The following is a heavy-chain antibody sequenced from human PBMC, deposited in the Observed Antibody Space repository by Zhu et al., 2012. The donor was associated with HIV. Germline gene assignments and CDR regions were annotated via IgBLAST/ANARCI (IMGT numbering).Heavy chain of an antibody. CDR3: VRDLSPGYSSNWCYFDY. Sequence: QVQLQESGPGRIKPSETLSLTCGVSNYSISSGYYWGWIRQPPGKGLEWIGSIYHSGSSYYNPSLNSRVTISVDTSKNQFSLKLRSVTAADTAVYYCVRDLSPGYSSNWCYFDYWGQGTLVTVSS. CDR1: NYSISSGYY. J-gene: IGHJ4*02. D-gene: IGHD6-13*01. CDR2: IYHSGSS. V-gene: IGHV4-38-2*02.